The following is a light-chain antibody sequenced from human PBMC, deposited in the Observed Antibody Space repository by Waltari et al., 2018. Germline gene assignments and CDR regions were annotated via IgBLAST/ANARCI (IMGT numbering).Light chain of an antibody. CDR1: TSHVGHSDL. V-gene: IGLV2-23*01. J-gene: IGLJ1*01. Sequence: QSALTQPASVSGSPGQPITIPCPGSTSHVGHSDLLSWYQHHPGKAPKLLIYEGTKRPSDISARFAGSKSGSTASLTISGLQTEDEADYFCCSYVGRPNFYVFGLGTKVTVL. CDR2: EGT. CDR3: CSYVGRPNFYV.